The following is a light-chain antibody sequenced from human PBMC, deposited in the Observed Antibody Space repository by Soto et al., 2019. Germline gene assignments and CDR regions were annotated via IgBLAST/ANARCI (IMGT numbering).Light chain of an antibody. CDR3: AAWDDGLNTVL. CDR2: NNV. J-gene: IGLJ2*01. Sequence: QSVLTQPPSASGTPGQRVTISCSGSTFNIGSNTVSWYQHLPGTSPKLLIYNNVQRPSGVPDRFSGSKSGTSASLAISGLQSKDESDYYCAAWDDGLNTVLFGGGTKVTVL. CDR1: TFNIGSNT. V-gene: IGLV1-44*01.